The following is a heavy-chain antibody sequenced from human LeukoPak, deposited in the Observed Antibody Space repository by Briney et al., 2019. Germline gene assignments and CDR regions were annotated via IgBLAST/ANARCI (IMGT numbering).Heavy chain of an antibody. D-gene: IGHD2-21*02. V-gene: IGHV4-34*01. Sequence: SETLSFTCAVYGGSFSGYYWSWIRQPPGRGLEWIGEINHSGSTNYNPSLKSRVTISVDTSKNQFSLSLSSVTAADTAVYYCAREPPEGVGTNWFDPWGQGTLVTVSS. CDR2: INHSGST. J-gene: IGHJ5*02. CDR1: GGSFSGYY. CDR3: AREPPEGVGTNWFDP.